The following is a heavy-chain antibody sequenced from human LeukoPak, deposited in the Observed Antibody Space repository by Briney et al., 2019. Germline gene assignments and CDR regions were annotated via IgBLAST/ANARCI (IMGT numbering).Heavy chain of an antibody. D-gene: IGHD7-27*01. V-gene: IGHV5-51*01. J-gene: IGHJ3*01. CDR1: VXTFTKNC. CDR3: ARLILGNWGDGFDV. Sequence: GESLKISSKASVXTFTKNCIGWVRQMPGKGLEWMGIINPSDSEARYGPSFHGQVIFSVDQSITTAYLHWINLEPSDNAMYYCARLILGNWGDGFDVWGRGTMVTVSS. CDR2: INPSDSEA.